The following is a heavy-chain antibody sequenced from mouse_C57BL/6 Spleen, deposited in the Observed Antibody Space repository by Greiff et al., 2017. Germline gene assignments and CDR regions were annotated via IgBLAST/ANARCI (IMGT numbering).Heavy chain of an antibody. CDR3: TRSRDYGYDGDAMDY. Sequence: VQLQQSGAELVRPGASVTLSCKASGYTFTDYEMHWVKQTPVHGLEWIGAIDPETGGTAYNQKFKGKAILTADKSSSTAYMELRSLTSEDSAVYYCTRSRDYGYDGDAMDYWGQGTSVTVSS. CDR2: IDPETGGT. D-gene: IGHD2-2*01. CDR1: GYTFTDYE. V-gene: IGHV1-15*01. J-gene: IGHJ4*01.